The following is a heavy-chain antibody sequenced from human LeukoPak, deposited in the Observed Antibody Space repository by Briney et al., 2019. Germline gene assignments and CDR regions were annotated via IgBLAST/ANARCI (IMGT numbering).Heavy chain of an antibody. V-gene: IGHV3-30*18. Sequence: GGSLRLSCAASGFTFNDYGMHWVRQAPGKGLEWVAVISYDGRNKHYPDSVKGRFTISRDISTDTLWLQMDSLRTEDTAVYYCAKGPLRGTAAAIDYWGQGTLVTVSS. D-gene: IGHD2-2*01. CDR1: GFTFNDYG. CDR2: ISYDGRNK. CDR3: AKGPLRGTAAAIDY. J-gene: IGHJ4*02.